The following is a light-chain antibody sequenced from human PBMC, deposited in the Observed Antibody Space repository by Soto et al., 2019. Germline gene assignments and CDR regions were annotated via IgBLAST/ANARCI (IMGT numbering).Light chain of an antibody. J-gene: IGKJ1*01. V-gene: IGKV1-39*01. Sequence: DIQMTQSPSSLSASVGDRVTITCRASQSISTYLNWYQQKPGKAPNLLMYAASSLQSGVPSRFSGSGSGTDFTLNIRGLHPEDLATYYCQQTYGTPRTFGQGTKVEIK. CDR2: AAS. CDR3: QQTYGTPRT. CDR1: QSISTY.